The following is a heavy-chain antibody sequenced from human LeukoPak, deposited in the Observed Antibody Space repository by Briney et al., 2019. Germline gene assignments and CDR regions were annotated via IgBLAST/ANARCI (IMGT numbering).Heavy chain of an antibody. J-gene: IGHJ1*01. V-gene: IGHV4-34*01. Sequence: SETLSLTCAVYGGSFSGYYWSWIRQPPGKGLEWTGEINHSGSTNYNPSLKSRVTISVDTSKNQFSLKLSSVTAADTAVYYCARIRSGYYYGAGAFQHWGQGTLVTVSS. D-gene: IGHD3-22*01. CDR2: INHSGST. CDR3: ARIRSGYYYGAGAFQH. CDR1: GGSFSGYY.